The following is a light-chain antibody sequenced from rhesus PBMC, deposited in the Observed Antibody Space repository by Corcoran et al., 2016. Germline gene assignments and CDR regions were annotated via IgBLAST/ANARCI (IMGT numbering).Light chain of an antibody. CDR1: QSLLHSGGKTF. CDR3: MQAIQLPLT. V-gene: IGKV2-104*02. Sequence: EIVMTQTPLSLPVTPGEPASISCRSSQSLLHSGGKTFLYWYLQKPGQSQQLLIYEVSNRASGVPDRFSGNGSGTDFTLKISRVEAEDVGVYYCMQAIQLPLTFGGGTKVEIK. CDR2: EVS. J-gene: IGKJ4*01.